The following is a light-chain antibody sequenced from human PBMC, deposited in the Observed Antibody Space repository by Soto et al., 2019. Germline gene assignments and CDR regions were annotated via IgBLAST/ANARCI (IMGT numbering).Light chain of an antibody. CDR2: DVN. J-gene: IGLJ1*01. CDR1: SSDVGGYNL. Sequence: QSALTQPASVSGSPGQSITISCNGTSSDVGGYNLVSWYQQYPDKAPKLMIFDVNTRPSVVSNRFSGSKSGNTASLTISGLQAEDEADYYCSSYKSSSILPYVFGTGTKVTVL. CDR3: SSYKSSSILPYV. V-gene: IGLV2-14*01.